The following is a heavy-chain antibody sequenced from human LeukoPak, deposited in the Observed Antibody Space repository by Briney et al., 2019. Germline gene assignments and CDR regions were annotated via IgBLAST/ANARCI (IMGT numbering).Heavy chain of an antibody. V-gene: IGHV4-59*01. CDR2: IYNSGST. CDR3: ARDRELGS. CDR1: GDSISIYY. D-gene: IGHD3-16*01. Sequence: SETLSLTCSVSGDSISIYYWSWIRQPPGKGLEWIGYIYNSGSTNYNPSLKSRVTISVDTSKNQFSLKLTSVTAADTAVYYCARDRELGSWGQGTLVTVSS. J-gene: IGHJ5*02.